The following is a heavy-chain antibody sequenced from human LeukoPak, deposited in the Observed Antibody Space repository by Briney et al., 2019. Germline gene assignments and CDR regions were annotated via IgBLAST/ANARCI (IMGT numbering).Heavy chain of an antibody. J-gene: IGHJ6*02. CDR3: ARAGYSSSWYSYYYYYGMDV. Sequence: ASVKVSCKASGYTFTSYDINWVRQATGQGLEWMGWMNPNSGNTGYAQKFQGRVTMTRDTSISTAYMELSRLRSDDTAVYYRARAGYSSSWYSYYYYYGMDVWGQGTTVTVSS. D-gene: IGHD6-13*01. V-gene: IGHV1-8*01. CDR1: GYTFTSYD. CDR2: MNPNSGNT.